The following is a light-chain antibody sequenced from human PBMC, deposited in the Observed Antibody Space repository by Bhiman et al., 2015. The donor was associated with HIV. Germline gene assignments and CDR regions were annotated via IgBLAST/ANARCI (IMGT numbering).Light chain of an antibody. CDR2: ENT. V-gene: IGLV1-51*02. CDR1: SSNIEAGYD. J-gene: IGLJ1*01. CDR3: GTWDRSLSAGGV. Sequence: QSALTQPASVSGASGQRVTISCTGSSSNIEAGYDVHWYQQFPGSAPKLLIYENTKRPSGIPDRFSGSKSGTSATLGITGLQTGDEADYYCGTWDRSLSAGGVFGTGTKVTVL.